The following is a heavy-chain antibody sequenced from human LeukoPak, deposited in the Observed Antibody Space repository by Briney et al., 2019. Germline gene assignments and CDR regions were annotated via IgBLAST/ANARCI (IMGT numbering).Heavy chain of an antibody. CDR2: ISASGGDT. J-gene: IGHJ4*02. CDR3: AKGWEAAVTVGFDY. D-gene: IGHD6-25*01. V-gene: IGHV3-23*01. CDR1: GFTFSSYA. Sequence: GGSLRLSCAASGFTFSSYAMSWVRQAPGEGLEWVSSISASGGDTYYAHSVKGRFIISRDNSKNTLYLQMNSLRAEDAAVYYCAKGWEAAVTVGFDYWGQGTLVTVSS.